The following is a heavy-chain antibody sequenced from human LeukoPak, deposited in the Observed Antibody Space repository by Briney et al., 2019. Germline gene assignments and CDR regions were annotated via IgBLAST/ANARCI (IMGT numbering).Heavy chain of an antibody. Sequence: GGSLRLSCAASGFTFSHHNMNWVRQVPGKGLESVSYISSSGNTIYYEDSVKGRFTSSRDNAHGSLYLQMNSLRVEDTAIYYCARDLYYGSASPRLDYWGQGTLVTVSS. J-gene: IGHJ4*02. D-gene: IGHD3-10*01. CDR2: ISSSGNTI. CDR3: ARDLYYGSASPRLDY. V-gene: IGHV3-48*01. CDR1: GFTFSHHN.